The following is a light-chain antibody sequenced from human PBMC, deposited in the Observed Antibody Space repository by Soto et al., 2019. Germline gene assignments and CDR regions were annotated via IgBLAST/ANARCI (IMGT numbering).Light chain of an antibody. CDR1: SIDVGDSDF. Sequence: QSVLTQPRSVSGSPGQSVTISCTGTSIDVGDSDFVSWHQQHPGKAPKLMIYVATKRPSGVPDRFSGSKSGNTASLTISGLQDEDEADYYCSSFAATHTYIFGTGTKVTVL. CDR2: VAT. CDR3: SSFAATHTYI. V-gene: IGLV2-11*01. J-gene: IGLJ1*01.